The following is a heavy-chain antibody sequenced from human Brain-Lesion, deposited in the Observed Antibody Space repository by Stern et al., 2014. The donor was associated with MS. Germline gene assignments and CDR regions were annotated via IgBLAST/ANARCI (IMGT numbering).Heavy chain of an antibody. Sequence: VHLVESGPGLVKPSQTLSLTCTVSGGSINSGDYHWTWIRQPPGKGLEWLGFITYSGTTYYKPSLQRRLTISVDTSKNQFSLKLRSVTAGDTAVYYCARSTVSAEYYFDYWGQGTLVTVSS. CDR1: GGSINSGDYH. CDR2: ITYSGTT. D-gene: IGHD4-11*01. CDR3: ARSTVSAEYYFDY. V-gene: IGHV4-30-4*01. J-gene: IGHJ4*02.